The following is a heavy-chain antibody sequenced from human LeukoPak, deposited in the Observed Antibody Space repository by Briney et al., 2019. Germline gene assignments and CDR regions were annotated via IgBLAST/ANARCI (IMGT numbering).Heavy chain of an antibody. J-gene: IGHJ4*02. Sequence: GASVKVSCKASGYSFTTYAMNWVRQAPGQGLEWMGWINTNTGNPTYAQGFTGRFVFSLDTSVSTAYLQISSLKAEDTAVYYCARGRDCSGISCRHDYWGQGTLVTVSS. CDR2: INTNTGNP. D-gene: IGHD2-2*01. V-gene: IGHV7-4-1*02. CDR3: ARGRDCSGISCRHDY. CDR1: GYSFTTYA.